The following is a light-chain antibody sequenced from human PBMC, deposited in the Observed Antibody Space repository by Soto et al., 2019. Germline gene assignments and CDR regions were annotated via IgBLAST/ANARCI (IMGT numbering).Light chain of an antibody. CDR2: AND. V-gene: IGLV1-44*01. CDR3: AVWDDNLKGL. Sequence: QSVLTQPPSMSGTPGQRVTISCPGSRSTIGGNAVTWYQQVPGTAPRLLIYANDQRPSGVSDRFSGSKSATSASLAISGLQSEDEADYYCAVWDDNLKGLFGGGTKLTVL. J-gene: IGLJ2*01. CDR1: RSTIGGNA.